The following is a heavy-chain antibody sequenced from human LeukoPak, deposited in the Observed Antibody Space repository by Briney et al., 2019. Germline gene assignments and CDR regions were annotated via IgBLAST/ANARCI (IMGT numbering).Heavy chain of an antibody. CDR2: ISGSGGTT. CDR1: GFTFSSYA. CDR3: ARQRTTVTYPDY. Sequence: PGGSLRLSCAASGFTFSSYAMSWVRQPPGKGLVWVSAISGSGGTTYYADSVKGRFTISRDNSENTLYLQMNSLRAEDTAVYYCARQRTTVTYPDYWGQGTLVTVSS. J-gene: IGHJ4*02. D-gene: IGHD4-11*01. V-gene: IGHV3-23*01.